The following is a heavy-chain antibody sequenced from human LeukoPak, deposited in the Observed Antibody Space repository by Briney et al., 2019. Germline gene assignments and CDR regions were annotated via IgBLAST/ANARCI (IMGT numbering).Heavy chain of an antibody. J-gene: IGHJ5*02. CDR2: IYYRGNT. V-gene: IGHV4-39*07. Sequence: SETLSLTCTVSGGSISTSTYYWGWIRQPPGEGLEWIGTIYYRGNTYYNPSLRSHVTISVDTSKNQFSLKLTSVSAADTAVYYCARFAPDIVVVPTAEEYNWFDPWGQGTLVTVSS. CDR3: ARFAPDIVVVPTAEEYNWFDP. CDR1: GGSISTSTYY. D-gene: IGHD2-2*01.